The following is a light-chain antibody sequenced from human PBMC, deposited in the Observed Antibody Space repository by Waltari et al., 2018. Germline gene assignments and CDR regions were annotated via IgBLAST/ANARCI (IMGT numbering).Light chain of an antibody. J-gene: IGLJ3*02. CDR2: DVT. CDR1: STDVAGYHF. V-gene: IGLV2-14*03. CDR3: SSYSSTNTVV. Sequence: QSPLTQPASISGSPGQSVTIPCTGPSTDVAGYHFLSWYQQHPGRAPKLMIYDVTHRPSGVSTRFSGSKSGDTASLTISGLQAADEAEYYCSSYSSTNTVVFGGGTQLTV.